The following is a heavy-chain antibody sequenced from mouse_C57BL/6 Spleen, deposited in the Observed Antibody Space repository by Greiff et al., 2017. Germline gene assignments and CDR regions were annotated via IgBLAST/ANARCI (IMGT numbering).Heavy chain of an antibody. V-gene: IGHV1-82*01. CDR1: GYTFKGYW. CDR2: IYPEDGDT. Sequence: VQLQQSGAELVKPGASVKLSCKASGYTFKGYWMNWVKQRPGQGLEWIGRIYPEDGDTNYTPKFKGKATMTADKSSSTAYMQLSSLTSEDSAVYCCAKMARGAYFDDWGQGTTLTVSS. J-gene: IGHJ2*01. CDR3: AKMARGAYFDD.